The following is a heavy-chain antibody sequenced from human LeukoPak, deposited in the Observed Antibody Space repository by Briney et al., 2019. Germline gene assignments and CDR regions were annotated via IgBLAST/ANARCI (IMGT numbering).Heavy chain of an antibody. V-gene: IGHV3-30-3*01. Sequence: GGSLRLSCAASGFTFSSYAMHWVRQAPGKGLEWVAVISYDGSNKYYADSVKGRFTISRDNSKNSLYLQMNSLRAEDTAVYYCALVTGGSGSPGVNGMDVWGQGTTVTVSS. CDR3: ALVTGGSGSPGVNGMDV. D-gene: IGHD3-10*01. CDR1: GFTFSSYA. CDR2: ISYDGSNK. J-gene: IGHJ6*02.